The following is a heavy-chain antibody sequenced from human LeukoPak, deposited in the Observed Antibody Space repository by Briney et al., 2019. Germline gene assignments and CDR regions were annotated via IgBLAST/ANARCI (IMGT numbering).Heavy chain of an antibody. D-gene: IGHD3-22*01. V-gene: IGHV3-74*01. CDR3: VREAMFDRSLDQ. CDR2: TNTAGTIT. CDR1: GFTFDSYW. J-gene: IGHJ4*02. Sequence: GGSLRLSCAASGFTFDSYWMHWVRQVPGKGLVWVARTNTAGTITTYADSVQGRFTMSRDNGQEKLFLQLTSLRVEDTAVYFCVREAMFDRSLDQWGQGTLVTVSS.